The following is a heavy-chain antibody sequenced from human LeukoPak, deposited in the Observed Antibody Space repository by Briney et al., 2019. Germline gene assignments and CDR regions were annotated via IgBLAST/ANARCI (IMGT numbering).Heavy chain of an antibody. D-gene: IGHD3-10*01. Sequence: PGRSLRLPCAASGFTFSSYIMNWVRQAPGKGLEWVSYISSTSNTIYYADSVRGRFTISRDNARNSLYLQMNSLRDEDTAVYYCARDVGHFDYWGQGTLVTVSS. J-gene: IGHJ4*02. CDR2: ISSTSNTI. CDR3: ARDVGHFDY. CDR1: GFTFSSYI. V-gene: IGHV3-48*02.